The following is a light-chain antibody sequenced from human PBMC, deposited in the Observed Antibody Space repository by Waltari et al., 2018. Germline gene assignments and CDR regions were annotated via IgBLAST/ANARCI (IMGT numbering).Light chain of an antibody. CDR2: DDS. J-gene: IGLJ2*01. CDR1: KVGSKS. V-gene: IGLV3-21*03. CDR3: QVWDTTSDRVV. Sequence: SYVLTQPPSASVAPGTTARITCGADKVGSKSGQRYQQRPGQAHLLVVYDDSARPPGIPDRYSASNSGNTATLTISRVENGDEADYYCQVWDTTSDRVVFGGGTKLTVL.